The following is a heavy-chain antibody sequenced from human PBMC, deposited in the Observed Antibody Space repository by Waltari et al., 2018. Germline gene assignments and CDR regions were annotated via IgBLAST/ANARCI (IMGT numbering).Heavy chain of an antibody. CDR3: ARSCRSGWYHYFDY. Sequence: HVQLVQSGAVVKKPGSSLKVSCKASGGTCISYAISWVRQAPGQGLEWMGGIIPIAGTANYEQKFQGRVTITTDESTSTAYMELSSLRSEDTAVYDCARSCRSGWYHYFDYWGQGTLVTVSS. D-gene: IGHD6-19*01. CDR2: IIPIAGTA. J-gene: IGHJ4*02. V-gene: IGHV1-69*05. CDR1: GGTCISYA.